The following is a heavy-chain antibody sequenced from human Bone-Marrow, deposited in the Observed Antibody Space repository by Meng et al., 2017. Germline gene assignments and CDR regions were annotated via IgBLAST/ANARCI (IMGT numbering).Heavy chain of an antibody. Sequence: SETLSLTCTVSGGSISGYHWTWIRQSPGKGLEWIGYIDDRGITTYNPFLKSRLTISLDTSKTQCSLKLSSVTAADTAVYYCARYGGAVNTVRGFDPCGLGTLVTVSS. CDR1: GGSISGYH. CDR2: IDDRGIT. D-gene: IGHD2-21*01. J-gene: IGHJ5*02. CDR3: ARYGGAVNTVRGFDP. V-gene: IGHV4-59*01.